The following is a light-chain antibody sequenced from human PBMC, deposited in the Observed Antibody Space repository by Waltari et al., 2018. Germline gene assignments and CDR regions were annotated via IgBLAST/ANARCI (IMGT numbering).Light chain of an antibody. CDR3: CSYVSNSPHVV. V-gene: IGLV2-23*01. Sequence: QSALTQPASVSGSPGQSITISCTGTSSDVGRYNLVSWYQQHPGKAPKLIIYEGTKRPSGVSNRFSGSKSGSTASLTISGLQAEDGADYYCCSYVSNSPHVVIGGGTKLTVL. J-gene: IGLJ2*01. CDR2: EGT. CDR1: SSDVGRYNL.